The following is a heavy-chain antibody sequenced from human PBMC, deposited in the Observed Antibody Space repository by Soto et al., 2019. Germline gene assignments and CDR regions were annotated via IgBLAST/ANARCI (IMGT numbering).Heavy chain of an antibody. J-gene: IGHJ4*02. CDR2: ISAGGDNT. Sequence: VRLSCAASGFTFHTHGMTWVRQAPGKGLEWVSAISAGGDNTYYADSVKGRITISRDNSKNTVYMQMNSLGAEDTAVYYCAEGTEYCGGDCNYLFDYWGQGTLVTVSS. CDR3: AEGTEYCGGDCNYLFDY. CDR1: GFTFHTHG. V-gene: IGHV3-23*01. D-gene: IGHD2-21*02.